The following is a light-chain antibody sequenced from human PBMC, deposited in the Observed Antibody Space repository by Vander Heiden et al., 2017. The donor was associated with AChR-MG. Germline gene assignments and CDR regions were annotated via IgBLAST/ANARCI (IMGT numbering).Light chain of an antibody. V-gene: IGLV1-44*01. CDR2: SNN. J-gene: IGLJ2*01. CDR1: SSNIGSNT. Sequence: QSVLTRLPPASGTSGQRVTISCSGSSSNIGSNTVNWYQQLPGTAPKLLIYSNNQRPSGVPDRFSGSKSGTSASLAISGLQSEDEADYYCAAWDDSLNARVFGGGTKLTVL. CDR3: AAWDDSLNARV.